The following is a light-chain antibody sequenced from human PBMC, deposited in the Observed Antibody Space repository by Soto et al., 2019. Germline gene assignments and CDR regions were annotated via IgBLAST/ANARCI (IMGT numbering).Light chain of an antibody. CDR1: QSISHY. V-gene: IGKV3-20*01. CDR3: QQYGRSPFT. J-gene: IGKJ3*01. Sequence: EIVLTQSPGTLSLSPGERATLSCRANQSISHYLAWYQQKPGQSPRLLIYAASSRATGIPDRFSGSGSGTDFTLTISRLEPEDLAVYYCQQYGRSPFTFGPGTKVDIK. CDR2: AAS.